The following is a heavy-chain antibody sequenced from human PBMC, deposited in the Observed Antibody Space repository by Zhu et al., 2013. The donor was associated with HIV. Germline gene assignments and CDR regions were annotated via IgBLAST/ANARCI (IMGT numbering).Heavy chain of an antibody. V-gene: IGHV1-69*06. CDR3: ARARTGYSSGWYSPEYYYYYGMDV. CDR1: GGTFSSYA. J-gene: IGHJ6*02. D-gene: IGHD6-19*01. CDR2: IIPIFGTA. Sequence: QVQLVQSGAEVKKPGSSVKVSCKASGGTFSSYAISWVRQAPGQGLEWMGGIIPIFGTANYAQKFQGRVTITADKSTSTAYMELSSLRSEDTAVYYCARARTGYSSGWYSPEYYYYYGMDVWGQGTTVTVSS.